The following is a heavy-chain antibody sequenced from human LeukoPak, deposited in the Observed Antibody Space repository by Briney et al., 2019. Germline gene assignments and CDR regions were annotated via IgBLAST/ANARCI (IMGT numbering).Heavy chain of an antibody. J-gene: IGHJ5*02. Sequence: GASVKVSCKASGYTFTSYGISWVRQAPGQGLEWMGWISAYNGNTNYAQKLQGRVTMTTDTSTSTAYMELRSLRSDDTAVYYCARVGMVRGVAKLNWFDPWGQGTLVTVSS. CDR1: GYTFTSYG. V-gene: IGHV1-18*01. CDR3: ARVGMVRGVAKLNWFDP. D-gene: IGHD3-10*01. CDR2: ISAYNGNT.